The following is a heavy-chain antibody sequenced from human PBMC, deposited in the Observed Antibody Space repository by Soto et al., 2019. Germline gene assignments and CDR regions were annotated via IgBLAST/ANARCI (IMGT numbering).Heavy chain of an antibody. CDR3: AREAARIFYYGMDV. J-gene: IGHJ6*02. V-gene: IGHV4-31*03. D-gene: IGHD6-6*01. Sequence: SETLSLTCPVSGGSISSGGYYWSWIRQHPGKGLEWIGYIYYSGSTYYNPSLKSRVTISVDTSKNQFSLKLSSVTAADTAVYYCAREAARIFYYGMDVWGQGTTVTVSS. CDR1: GGSISSGGYY. CDR2: IYYSGST.